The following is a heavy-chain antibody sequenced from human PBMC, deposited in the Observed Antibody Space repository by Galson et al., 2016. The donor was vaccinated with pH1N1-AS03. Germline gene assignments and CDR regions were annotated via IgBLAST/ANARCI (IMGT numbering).Heavy chain of an antibody. CDR1: GFTFSNYV. CDR3: GKGGYSTSPPAVDS. Sequence: SLRLSCAASGFTFSNYVMSWVRQAPGKGLEWVSCISGSGGIANHADSVKGRLTTSGDNSKNTLYLQMNNLRAEDTAVHYCGKGGYSTSPPAVDSWGHGTLVTVSS. D-gene: IGHD6-6*01. J-gene: IGHJ5*01. CDR2: ISGSGGIA. V-gene: IGHV3-23*01.